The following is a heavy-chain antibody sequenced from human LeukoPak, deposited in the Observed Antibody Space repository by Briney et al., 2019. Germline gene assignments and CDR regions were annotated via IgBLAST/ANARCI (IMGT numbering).Heavy chain of an antibody. Sequence: ETLSLTCTVSGGSISSSSYYWGWIRQPPGKGLEWVSVIYSGGSTYYADSVKGRFTISRDNSKNTLYLQMNSLRAEDTAVYYCARVDGYFEGNDYWGQGTLVTVSS. CDR3: ARVDGYFEGNDY. J-gene: IGHJ4*02. D-gene: IGHD3-9*01. CDR1: GGSISSSSYY. CDR2: IYSGGST. V-gene: IGHV3-53*01.